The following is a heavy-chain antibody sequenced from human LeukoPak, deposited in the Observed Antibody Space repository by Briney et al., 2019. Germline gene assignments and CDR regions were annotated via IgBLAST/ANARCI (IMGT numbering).Heavy chain of an antibody. Sequence: GGSLRLSCAASGFTFSSYGMHWVRQAPGKGLEWVAVISYDGSNKYYADSVKGRFTISRDNSKNTLYLQMNSLRAEDTAVYYCAKDRYGDYYFDYWGQGTLVTVSS. V-gene: IGHV3-30*18. J-gene: IGHJ4*02. CDR2: ISYDGSNK. D-gene: IGHD4-17*01. CDR1: GFTFSSYG. CDR3: AKDRYGDYYFDY.